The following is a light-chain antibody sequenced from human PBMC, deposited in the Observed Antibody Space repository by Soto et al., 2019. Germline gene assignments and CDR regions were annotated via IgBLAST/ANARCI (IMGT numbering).Light chain of an antibody. CDR2: GTD. J-gene: IGLJ3*02. CDR1: SGSVSTSDY. Sequence: QTVVTQEPSISVSPGGTVTLTCGLNSGSVSTSDYPSWYQQTPGQAPRTLIYGTDTRSSGVPDRFSGSIVGNKAALTITGAQAEDESDYYCVLYMTSGLRVFCGGTKLTVL. CDR3: VLYMTSGLRV. V-gene: IGLV8-61*01.